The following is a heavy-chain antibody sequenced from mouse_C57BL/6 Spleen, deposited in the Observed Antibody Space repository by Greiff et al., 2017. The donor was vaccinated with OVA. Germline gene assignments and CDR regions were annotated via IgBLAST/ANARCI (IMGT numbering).Heavy chain of an antibody. J-gene: IGHJ3*01. Sequence: EVHLVESGGGLVQSGRSLRLSCATSGFTFSDFYMEWVRQAPGKGLEWIAASRNKANDYTTEYSASVKGRFIVSRDTSQSILYLQMNALRAEDTAIYYCARDDPYDYLFAYWGKGTLVTVSA. CDR2: SRNKANDYTT. CDR1: GFTFSDFY. V-gene: IGHV7-1*01. CDR3: ARDDPYDYLFAY. D-gene: IGHD2-4*01.